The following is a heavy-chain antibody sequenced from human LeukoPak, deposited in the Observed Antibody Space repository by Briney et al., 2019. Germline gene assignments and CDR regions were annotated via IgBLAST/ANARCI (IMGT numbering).Heavy chain of an antibody. D-gene: IGHD2-15*01. V-gene: IGHV1-46*01. CDR2: FDPRAGSS. Sequence: ASVKVSCKASGYSFTSHYIHWVRQAPGQGPEWMGVFDPRAGSSSSAQKFQGRVTMTRDTSTTTVYMELSSLRSEDTAVYFRARDIVYCSGGSCYHHYYGMDVWGQGTTVTVSS. J-gene: IGHJ6*02. CDR3: ARDIVYCSGGSCYHHYYGMDV. CDR1: GYSFTSHY.